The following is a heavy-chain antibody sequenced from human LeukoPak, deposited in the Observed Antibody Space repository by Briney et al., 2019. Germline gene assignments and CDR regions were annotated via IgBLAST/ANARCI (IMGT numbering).Heavy chain of an antibody. D-gene: IGHD3-22*01. CDR3: ARDCRSPPYFYDSSGCRDAFDI. CDR1: GFTVSSNY. CDR2: IYSGGST. Sequence: GGSLRLSCAASGFTVSSNYMSWVRQAPGKGLERVSIIYSGGSTYYADSVKGRFTISRDNSKNTLYLQMNSLRAEDTAVYYCARDCRSPPYFYDSSGCRDAFDIWGQGTMVTASS. J-gene: IGHJ3*02. V-gene: IGHV3-53*01.